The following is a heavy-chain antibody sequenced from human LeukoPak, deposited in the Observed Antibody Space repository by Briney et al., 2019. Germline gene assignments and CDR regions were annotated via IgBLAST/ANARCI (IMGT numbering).Heavy chain of an antibody. D-gene: IGHD3-22*01. Sequence: GGSLRLSCAASGFSMRSFWMTWVRHAPGRGLEWVANIKQDGSERYYVDSVKGRFTISRDNAENSLYLQMNSLRAEDTAVYYCARGYYYDRSGYYADYWGQGTLVTVSS. J-gene: IGHJ4*02. CDR1: GFSMRSFW. CDR2: IKQDGSER. CDR3: ARGYYYDRSGYYADY. V-gene: IGHV3-7*01.